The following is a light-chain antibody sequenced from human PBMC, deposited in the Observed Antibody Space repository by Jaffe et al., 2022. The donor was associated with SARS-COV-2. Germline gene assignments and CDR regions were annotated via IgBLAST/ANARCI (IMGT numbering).Light chain of an antibody. V-gene: IGLV1-44*01. CDR3: AAWDDSLNGWV. CDR1: SSNIASNT. J-gene: IGLJ3*02. CDR2: SNN. Sequence: QSVLTQPPSASGTPGQRVTISCSGSSSNIASNTVNWYQQLPGTAPKLLISSNNQRPSGVPDRFSGSKSGTSASLAISGLQSDDEADYYCAAWDDSLNGWVFGGGTKLTVL.